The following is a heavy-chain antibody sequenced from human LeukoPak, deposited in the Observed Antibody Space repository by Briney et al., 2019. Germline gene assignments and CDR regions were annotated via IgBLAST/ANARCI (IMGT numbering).Heavy chain of an antibody. CDR3: AREVYSSGQFHGFDI. D-gene: IGHD6-19*01. Sequence: GGSLRLSCAASGFTFDDYGMSWVRQAPGKGLEWVSGINWNGGSTGYADSVKGRFTISRDNAKNSLYLQMNSLRAEDTALYYCAREVYSSGQFHGFDIWGQGTMVTVSS. J-gene: IGHJ3*02. V-gene: IGHV3-20*04. CDR1: GFTFDDYG. CDR2: INWNGGST.